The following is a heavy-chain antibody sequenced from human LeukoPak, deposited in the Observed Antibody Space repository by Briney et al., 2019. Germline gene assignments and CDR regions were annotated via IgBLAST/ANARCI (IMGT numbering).Heavy chain of an antibody. J-gene: IGHJ4*02. CDR3: TRDPITNLYSSGWTDPYYFDY. CDR1: GFTFSNFA. V-gene: IGHV3-49*04. Sequence: GGSLRLSCSTSGFTFSNFAMSWVRQAPGKGLEWVGYIRSKASGGTTEYAASVKGRFTISRDDSKSIAYLQMNSLKTEDTAVYYCTRDPITNLYSSGWTDPYYFDYWGQGTLVSVSS. CDR2: IRSKASGGTT. D-gene: IGHD6-19*01.